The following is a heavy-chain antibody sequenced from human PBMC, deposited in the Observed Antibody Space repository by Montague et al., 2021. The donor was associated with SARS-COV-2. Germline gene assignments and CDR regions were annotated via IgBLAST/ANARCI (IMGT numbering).Heavy chain of an antibody. CDR2: IYYSGST. D-gene: IGHD3-3*01. V-gene: IGHV4-59*01. CDR1: GGSISSYY. J-gene: IGHJ6*02. Sequence: SETLSLTCAVSGGSISSYYWSWIRQPPGKGLEWIGYIYYSGSTNYNPSLKSRVTISVDTSKNQFSLKLSSVTAADTAVYYCARSSRITIFGVGLSNYYGMDVWGQGATVTVSS. CDR3: ARSSRITIFGVGLSNYYGMDV.